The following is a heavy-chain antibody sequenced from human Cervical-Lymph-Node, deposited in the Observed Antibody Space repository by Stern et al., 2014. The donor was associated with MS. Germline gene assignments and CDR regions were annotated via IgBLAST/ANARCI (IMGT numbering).Heavy chain of an antibody. D-gene: IGHD3-22*01. CDR1: GSHLTPYA. CDR3: ARDPHYYDSTGYCMDV. CDR2: NHVAKGNT. V-gene: IGHV1-3*01. J-gene: IGHJ6*02. Sequence: QAPLGKPGAEVKNPGASVKVSCQASGSHLTPYAIHWVRQAARQSLEWMGWNHVAKGNTRYSHKFQDRVTITRDTSTSTDYMELSSLRSEDTAVYYCARDPHYYDSTGYCMDVWGQGTTVTVSS.